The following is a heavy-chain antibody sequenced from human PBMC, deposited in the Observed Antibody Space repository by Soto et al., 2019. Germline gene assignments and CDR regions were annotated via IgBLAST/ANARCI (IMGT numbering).Heavy chain of an antibody. CDR3: AFTHYGDYVSNWYFDL. J-gene: IGHJ2*01. CDR2: INPSGGST. CDR1: GYTFTSYY. D-gene: IGHD4-17*01. Sequence: ASVQVSCKASGYTFTSYYMHWVRQAPGQGLEWMGIINPSGGSTSYAQKFQGRVTMTRDTSTSTVYMELSSLRSEDTAVYYCAFTHYGDYVSNWYFDLWGRGTLVTVSS. V-gene: IGHV1-46*03.